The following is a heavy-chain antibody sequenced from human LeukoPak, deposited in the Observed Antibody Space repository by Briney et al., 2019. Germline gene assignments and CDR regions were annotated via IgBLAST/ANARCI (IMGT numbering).Heavy chain of an antibody. CDR3: ARLNRCSGGSCYEERWFDP. CDR2: IYYSGST. J-gene: IGHJ5*02. Sequence: SETLSLTCTVSGASISGFYWSWIRQSPGKGLEWIGYIYYSGSTNYNPSLKSRVTISVDTSKNQFSLKLSSVTAADTAVCYCARLNRCSGGSCYEERWFDPWGQGTLVTVSS. V-gene: IGHV4-59*08. CDR1: GASISGFY. D-gene: IGHD2-15*01.